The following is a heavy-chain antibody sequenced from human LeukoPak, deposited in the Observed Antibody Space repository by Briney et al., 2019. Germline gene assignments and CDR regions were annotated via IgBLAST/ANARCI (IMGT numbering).Heavy chain of an antibody. CDR2: IYYSGST. CDR3: ARIGHEDYYFDY. V-gene: IGHV4-59*01. CDR1: GGSISGYY. Sequence: SETLSLTCTVSGGSISGYYWSWIRQPPGKGLEGIGYIYYSGSTNYNPSLKSRVTISVGTSKNQFSLKLSSVTAADTAVYYCARIGHEDYYFDYWGQGTLVTVSS. J-gene: IGHJ4*02.